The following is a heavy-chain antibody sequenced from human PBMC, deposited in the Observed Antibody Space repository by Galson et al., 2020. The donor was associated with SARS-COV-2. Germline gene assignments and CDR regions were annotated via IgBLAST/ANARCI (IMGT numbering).Heavy chain of an antibody. V-gene: IGHV4-59*01. CDR2: IYYSGST. D-gene: IGHD4-17*01. CDR3: ARAPGRDYGPYYYYGMDV. J-gene: IGHJ6*02. Sequence: ASETLSLTCTVSGGSISSYYWSWIRQPPGKGLEWIGYIYYSGSTNYNPSLKSRVTISVDTSKNQFSLKLSSVTAADTAVYYCARAPGRDYGPYYYYGMDVWGQGTTVTVSS. CDR1: GGSISSYY.